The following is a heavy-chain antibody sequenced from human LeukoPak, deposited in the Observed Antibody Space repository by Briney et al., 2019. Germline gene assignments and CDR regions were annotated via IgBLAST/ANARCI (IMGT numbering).Heavy chain of an antibody. Sequence: TTSETLSLTCTVSGGSISSSGYYWGWIRQPPGKGLEWIGNIYYSGSTYDNSSLKSRVTISLDTSKNQFSLKLSSVTAADTAVYYCARSYGGNPYYFDYWGQGTLVTVSS. D-gene: IGHD4-23*01. J-gene: IGHJ4*02. V-gene: IGHV4-39*07. CDR2: IYYSGST. CDR1: GGSISSSGYY. CDR3: ARSYGGNPYYFDY.